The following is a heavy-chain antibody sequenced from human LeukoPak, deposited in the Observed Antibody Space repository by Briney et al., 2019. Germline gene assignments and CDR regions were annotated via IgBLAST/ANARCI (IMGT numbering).Heavy chain of an antibody. CDR3: AIVATGVGYYYYYYGMDV. D-gene: IGHD5-12*01. V-gene: IGHV3-23*01. CDR2: ISGSGGST. J-gene: IGHJ6*02. Sequence: GGSLRLSCAASGFTFSSYAMSWVRQAPGKGLEWVSAISGSGGSTYYADSVKGRFTISRDNSKNTLYLQMNSLRAEDTAVYYCAIVATGVGYYYYYYGMDVWGQGTTVTVSS. CDR1: GFTFSSYA.